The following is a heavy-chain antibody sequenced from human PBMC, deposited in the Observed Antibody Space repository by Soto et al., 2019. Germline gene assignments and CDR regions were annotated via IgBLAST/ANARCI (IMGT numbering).Heavy chain of an antibody. D-gene: IGHD3-22*01. Sequence: SETLSLTCTVSGGSVSSGSYYWSWIRQPPGKGLEWIGYIYYSGSTNYNPSLKSRVTISVDTSKNQFSLKLSSVTTADTAVYYCARGDYYDSSGYYYVAGNAFDIWGQGTMVTVSS. CDR2: IYYSGST. V-gene: IGHV4-61*01. J-gene: IGHJ3*02. CDR1: GGSVSSGSYY. CDR3: ARGDYYDSSGYYYVAGNAFDI.